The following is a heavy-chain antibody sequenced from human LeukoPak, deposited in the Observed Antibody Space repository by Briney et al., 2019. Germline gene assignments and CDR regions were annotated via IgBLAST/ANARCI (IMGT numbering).Heavy chain of an antibody. CDR2: IYHSGST. CDR1: GYSISSGYY. Sequence: PSETLSLTCTVSGYSISSGYYWGWIRQPPGKGLEWIGSIYHSGSTYHNPSLKSRVTISVDTSKNQFSLKLSSVTAADTAVYYCAREGLGPPRRFDYWGQGTLVTVSS. CDR3: AREGLGPPRRFDY. V-gene: IGHV4-38-2*02. J-gene: IGHJ4*02.